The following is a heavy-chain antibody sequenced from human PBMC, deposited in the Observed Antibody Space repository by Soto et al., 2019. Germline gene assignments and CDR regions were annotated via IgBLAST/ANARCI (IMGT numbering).Heavy chain of an antibody. D-gene: IGHD3-10*01. CDR1: GYSISSGYY. CDR3: ARGFGSGTSNWFDP. CDR2: IYHSGST. V-gene: IGHV4-38-2*01. Sequence: PSETLSLTCAVSGYSISSGYYWDWIRQPPGKGLEWIGSIYHSGSTYYNVSLKSRVTISVDTSKNQFSLNLSSVTAADTAVYYCARGFGSGTSNWFDPWGQGALVTVS. J-gene: IGHJ5*02.